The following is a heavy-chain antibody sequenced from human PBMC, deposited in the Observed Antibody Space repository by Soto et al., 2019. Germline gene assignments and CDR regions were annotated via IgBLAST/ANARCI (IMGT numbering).Heavy chain of an antibody. Sequence: PAETLSLTCTVSGGSISSYYWSWIRPPPGKGLEWIGYICYSGSTNYNPSLKSRVTISVDTSKNQFSLKLSSVTAADTAVYYCAREEAYYSLDYWGQGTLVTVSS. CDR1: GGSISSYY. CDR3: AREEAYYSLDY. CDR2: ICYSGST. J-gene: IGHJ4*02. V-gene: IGHV4-59*12. D-gene: IGHD2-21*01.